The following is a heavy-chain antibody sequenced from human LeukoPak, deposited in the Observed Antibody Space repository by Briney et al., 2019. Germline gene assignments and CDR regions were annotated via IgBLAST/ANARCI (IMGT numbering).Heavy chain of an antibody. J-gene: IGHJ4*02. V-gene: IGHV4-4*07. Sequence: PSETLSLTCTVSGGSISSYYWSWIRQPAGKGLEWIGRIYTSGSTNYNPSLKSRVTMSVDTSKNQFSLKLSSVTAADTAVYYCARWPPYSSSWSGAFDSWGQGTLVTVSS. CDR3: ARWPPYSSSWSGAFDS. CDR2: IYTSGST. CDR1: GGSISSYY. D-gene: IGHD6-13*01.